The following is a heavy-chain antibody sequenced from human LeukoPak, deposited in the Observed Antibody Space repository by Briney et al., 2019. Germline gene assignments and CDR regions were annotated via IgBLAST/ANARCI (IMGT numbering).Heavy chain of an antibody. CDR3: VRVVSTNWFDP. CDR2: VNTAGSGT. J-gene: IGHJ5*02. D-gene: IGHD2/OR15-2a*01. Sequence: GGSLRLSCAASGFTFSSYWMHWVRQALGKGLVWVSRVNTAGSGTTYADSVKGRFTISRDNAKNTLYLQMNSLRAEDTAVYYCVRVVSTNWFDPWGQGTLVTVSS. CDR1: GFTFSSYW. V-gene: IGHV3-74*01.